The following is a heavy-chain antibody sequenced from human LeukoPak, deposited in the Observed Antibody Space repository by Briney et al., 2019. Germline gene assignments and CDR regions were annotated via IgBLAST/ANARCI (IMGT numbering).Heavy chain of an antibody. CDR3: ARDFGSTTVAPDYFDY. CDR2: ISRSGSNK. D-gene: IGHD4-17*01. Sequence: GGSLTLSCAASGFTFSSYEMNWVRQVPGKGLEWVSYISRSGSNKHYADSVKGRFTISRDNAKNSLYLQMNSLRAEDTAVYYCARDFGSTTVAPDYFDYCGQGTLVTVSS. J-gene: IGHJ4*02. V-gene: IGHV3-48*03. CDR1: GFTFSSYE.